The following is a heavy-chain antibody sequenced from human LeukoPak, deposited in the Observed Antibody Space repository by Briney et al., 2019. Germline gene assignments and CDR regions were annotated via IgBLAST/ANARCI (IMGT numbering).Heavy chain of an antibody. V-gene: IGHV1-2*04. CDR2: INPNSGGT. CDR1: GYTFSSYG. J-gene: IGHJ4*02. D-gene: IGHD4-17*01. CDR3: ASTLKVTTPFSLRY. Sequence: ASVKVSCKASGYTFSSYGITWVRQAPGQGLEWMGWINPNSGGTNYAQKFQGWVTMTRDTSISTAYMELSRLRSDGTAVYYCASTLKVTTPFSLRYWGQGTLVTVSS.